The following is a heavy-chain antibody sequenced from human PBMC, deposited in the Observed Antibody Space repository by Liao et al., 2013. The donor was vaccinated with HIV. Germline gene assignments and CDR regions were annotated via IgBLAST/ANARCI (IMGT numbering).Heavy chain of an antibody. Sequence: QVQLQQWGAGLLKPSETLSLTCAVYGGSFSGYYWSWIRQPAGKGLEWIGRIYTSGSTNYNPSLKSRLTISVDTSKNQFSLKLSSVTAADTAVYYCAQGGVYCSSTSCSRFDYWGQGTLVTVSS. CDR1: GGSFSGYY. D-gene: IGHD2-2*01. CDR2: IYTSGST. V-gene: IGHV4-59*10. J-gene: IGHJ4*02. CDR3: AQGGVYCSSTSCSRFDY.